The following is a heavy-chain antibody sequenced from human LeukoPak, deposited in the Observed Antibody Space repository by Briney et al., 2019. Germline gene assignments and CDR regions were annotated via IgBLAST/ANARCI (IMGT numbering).Heavy chain of an antibody. J-gene: IGHJ4*02. CDR1: GFSFSTYV. CDR3: ARDYGYEIDY. Sequence: GGSLRLSCAASGFSFSTYVMTWVRQAPGKGLEWVSTISGSGGSTYYADSVKGRFTISRDSAKNSLYLQMNSLRVEDTAVYYCARDYGYEIDYWGQGTLVTVSS. D-gene: IGHD5-24*01. V-gene: IGHV3-23*01. CDR2: ISGSGGST.